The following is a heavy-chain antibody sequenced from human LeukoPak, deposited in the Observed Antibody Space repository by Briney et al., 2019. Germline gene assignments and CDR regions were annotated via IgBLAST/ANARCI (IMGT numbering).Heavy chain of an antibody. CDR1: GGSISSFY. CDR3: ARDPRGIVGANHNYFDP. V-gene: IGHV4-4*07. D-gene: IGHD1-26*01. J-gene: IGHJ5*02. Sequence: SETLSLTCTVSGGSISSFYWSWIRQPAGKGLEWIGRIYTSGSTNYNPSLKSRVSMSLDTSKNQFSLKLSSVTAADTAVYYCARDPRGIVGANHNYFDPRGQGTLVTVSS. CDR2: IYTSGST.